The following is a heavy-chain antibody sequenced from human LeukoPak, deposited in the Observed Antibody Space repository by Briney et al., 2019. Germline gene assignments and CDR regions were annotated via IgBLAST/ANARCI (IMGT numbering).Heavy chain of an antibody. CDR1: GFTFSSYE. CDR3: AKAGYSYTNAGDYFDY. CDR2: ISSSGSTI. V-gene: IGHV3-48*03. D-gene: IGHD5-18*01. J-gene: IGHJ4*02. Sequence: GGSLRLSCAASGFTFSSYEMNWVRQAPGKGLEWVSYISSSGSTIYYADSVKGRFTISRDNAKNSLCLQMNSLRAEDTAVYYCAKAGYSYTNAGDYFDYWGQGTLVTVSS.